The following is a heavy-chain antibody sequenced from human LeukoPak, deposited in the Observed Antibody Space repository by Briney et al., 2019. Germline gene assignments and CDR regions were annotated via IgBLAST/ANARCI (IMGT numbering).Heavy chain of an antibody. V-gene: IGHV3-23*01. CDR1: GFTFSSYA. Sequence: SEGSLRLSCAASGFTFSSYAMSWVRQAPGKGLECVSATSGSGGSTYYADSVKGRFTISRDNSKNTLYLQMNSLRAEDTAVYYCAKYYYDSSGYYYDPIYFDYWGQGTLVTVSS. CDR3: AKYYYDSSGYYYDPIYFDY. CDR2: TSGSGGST. J-gene: IGHJ4*02. D-gene: IGHD3-22*01.